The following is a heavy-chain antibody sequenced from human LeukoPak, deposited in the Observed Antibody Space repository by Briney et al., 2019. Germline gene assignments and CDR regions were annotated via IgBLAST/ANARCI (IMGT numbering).Heavy chain of an antibody. J-gene: IGHJ6*02. CDR2: INAGNGNT. CDR3: ARWGILEWPTNYYYGMDV. CDR1: GYTFTSYA. Sequence: ASVKVSCKASGYTFTSYAMHWVRQAPGQRLEWMGWINAGNGNTKYSQKFQGRVTITRDTSASTAYIELSSLRSEDTAVYYCARWGILEWPTNYYYGMDVWGQGTTVTVSS. V-gene: IGHV1-3*01. D-gene: IGHD3-3*01.